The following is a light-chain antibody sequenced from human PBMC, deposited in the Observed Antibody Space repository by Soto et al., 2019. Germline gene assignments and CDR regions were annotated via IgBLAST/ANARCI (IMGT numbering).Light chain of an antibody. J-gene: IGKJ5*01. CDR1: QIFRSY. CDR3: QQYNNWPPIT. Sequence: EIVMTQSPATLSVSPGERATLPCRASQIFRSYLAWYQQKPGRAARILIYGASTRANGSPARFSGSGAGREFTLTISSLQSEDAAVYYCQQYNNWPPITFGQGTRLEIK. CDR2: GAS. V-gene: IGKV3-15*01.